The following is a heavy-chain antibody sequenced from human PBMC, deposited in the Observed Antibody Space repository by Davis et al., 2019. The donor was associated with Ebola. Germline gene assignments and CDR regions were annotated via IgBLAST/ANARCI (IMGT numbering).Heavy chain of an antibody. CDR1: GFTFSDSA. V-gene: IGHV3-73*01. CDR2: IRTKPNNYAT. D-gene: IGHD6-13*01. CDR3: AGLSLAAGGAFDI. J-gene: IGHJ3*02. Sequence: PGGSLRLSCLASGFTFSDSAMHWVRQASGKGLEWVGRIRTKPNNYATSYGASVKGRVTISRDDSKNMAYLQMDSLKIDDTAVYYCAGLSLAAGGAFDIWGQGTVVTVSS.